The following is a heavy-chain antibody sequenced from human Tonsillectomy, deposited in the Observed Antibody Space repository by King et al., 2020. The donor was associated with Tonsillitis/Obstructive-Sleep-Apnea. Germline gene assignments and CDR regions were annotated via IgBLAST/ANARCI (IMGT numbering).Heavy chain of an antibody. CDR1: GYTFTNYG. J-gene: IGHJ6*03. CDR2: IDTNTGNP. D-gene: IGHD2-2*01. Sequence: VQLVESGSELKKPGASVKVSCKASGYTFTNYGMNWVRQAPGQGLEWMGWIDTNTGNPTYAQGFTGRFVFSLDTSVSTAYLQISSLKAEDTAVYYCARPHCSRTPCPNGSTNMDVWGKGTTVTVSS. CDR3: ARPHCSRTPCPNGSTNMDV. V-gene: IGHV7-4-1*02.